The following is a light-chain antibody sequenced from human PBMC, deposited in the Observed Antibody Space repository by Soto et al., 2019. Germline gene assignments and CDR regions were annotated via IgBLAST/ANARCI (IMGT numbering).Light chain of an antibody. J-gene: IGKJ5*01. CDR2: AAC. Sequence: GDRVTITCRASQGISSYLAWYQQKPGKAPKLLIYAACTLQSGVPSRFSGSGSVTDFTLTIRSLQPEDFATYYCQQLNSYPITFGQGTRLEIK. CDR3: QQLNSYPIT. V-gene: IGKV1-9*01. CDR1: QGISSY.